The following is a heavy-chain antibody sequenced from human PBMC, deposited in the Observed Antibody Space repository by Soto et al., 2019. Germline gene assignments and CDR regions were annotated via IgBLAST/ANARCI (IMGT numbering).Heavy chain of an antibody. CDR2: VIPVFNTS. D-gene: IGHD4-17*01. CDR1: GGAFGRYS. Sequence: QVQLERSGPEVKRPGTSVKVSCKASGGAFGRYSVSWVRQAPGQGLEWIGGVIPVFNTSNYSLKFQGRVAIFADLSTNTVFMELRSLRSEDTALYYCARGDEMTAVTIFEYWGQGTLVTVSS. J-gene: IGHJ4*02. CDR3: ARGDEMTAVTIFEY. V-gene: IGHV1-69*01.